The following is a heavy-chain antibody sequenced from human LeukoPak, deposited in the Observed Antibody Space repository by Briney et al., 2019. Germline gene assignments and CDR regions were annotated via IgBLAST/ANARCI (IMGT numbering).Heavy chain of an antibody. Sequence: GGSLRLSCAASGFTFSSYGMHWVRQAPGKGLEWVAAISYDGSDKYYADSVKGRFTISKDNSKNTLSLQMNSLRAEDTAVFFCAKDLRYCSGTSCYEASGMDVWGQGTTVTVSS. CDR3: AKDLRYCSGTSCYEASGMDV. CDR1: GFTFSSYG. V-gene: IGHV3-30*18. D-gene: IGHD2-2*01. J-gene: IGHJ6*02. CDR2: ISYDGSDK.